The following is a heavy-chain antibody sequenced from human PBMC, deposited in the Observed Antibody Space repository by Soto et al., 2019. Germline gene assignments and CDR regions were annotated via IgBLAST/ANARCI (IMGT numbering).Heavy chain of an antibody. D-gene: IGHD3-16*01. CDR1: GGSITNHY. V-gene: IGHV4-4*07. J-gene: IGHJ5*02. Sequence: SETLSLTCTVSGGSITNHYWSWIRQPAGKGLEWIGRMYTKERTNYNLSFKSRVTMSVDTSKNQFSLKLNAVTAADTAVYYCARDDYKGGGNCWFDPWGQGTLVTVSS. CDR2: MYTKERT. CDR3: ARDDYKGGGNCWFDP.